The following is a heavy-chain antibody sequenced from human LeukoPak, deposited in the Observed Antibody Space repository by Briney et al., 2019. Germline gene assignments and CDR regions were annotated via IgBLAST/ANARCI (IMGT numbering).Heavy chain of an antibody. V-gene: IGHV3-48*02. D-gene: IGHD1-26*01. CDR3: ASSGSYRFDY. J-gene: IGHJ4*02. CDR1: GFTFSSYS. Sequence: GGFLRLSCAASGFTFSSYSMSWVRQAPGKGLEWVSHITASSTAMFYADSVKGRFTISRDNAKNSLYLQMNSLRDEDTAVYYCASSGSYRFDYWGQGTLVTVSS. CDR2: ITASSTAM.